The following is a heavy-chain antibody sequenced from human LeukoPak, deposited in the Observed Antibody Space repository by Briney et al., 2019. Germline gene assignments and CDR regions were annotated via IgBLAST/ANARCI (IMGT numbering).Heavy chain of an antibody. CDR1: GDSISTYY. CDR3: ARPQDFPNSRAPNSLAF. V-gene: IGHV4-59*08. CDR2: IYYSGDT. D-gene: IGHD2/OR15-2a*01. J-gene: IGHJ4*02. Sequence: SETLSLTCSISGDSISTYYWSWIRQTPGKGLEWIGYIYYSGDTNYNPSLKSRVTISVDTSKNQFSLKLISVTAADTAVYYCARPQDFPNSRAPNSLAFWARGILVPVPS.